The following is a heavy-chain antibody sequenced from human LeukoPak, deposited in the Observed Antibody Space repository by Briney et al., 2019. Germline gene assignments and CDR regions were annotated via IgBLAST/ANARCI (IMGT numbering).Heavy chain of an antibody. V-gene: IGHV4-4*07. Sequence: SETLSLTCSVSGASVNSFYWTWIRQAAGKGPEWIGRIYITGSTDYNPYLKSRVTISLDKSNNEFSLKMNSVTAADTAVYFCARASGTYPNSLDSWGRGTLVIVSS. CDR3: ARASGTYPNSLDS. CDR2: IYITGST. D-gene: IGHD1-26*01. J-gene: IGHJ4*02. CDR1: GASVNSFY.